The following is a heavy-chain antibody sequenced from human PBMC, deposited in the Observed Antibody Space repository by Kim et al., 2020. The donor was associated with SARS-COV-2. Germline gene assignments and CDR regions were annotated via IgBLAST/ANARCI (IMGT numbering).Heavy chain of an antibody. J-gene: IGHJ4*02. CDR3: AKQLLLYSLFDY. D-gene: IGHD2-2*02. Sequence: YYADSVKGRFTISRDNSKNTLYLQMNSLRAEDTAVYYCAKQLLLYSLFDYWGQGTLVTVSS. V-gene: IGHV3-23*01.